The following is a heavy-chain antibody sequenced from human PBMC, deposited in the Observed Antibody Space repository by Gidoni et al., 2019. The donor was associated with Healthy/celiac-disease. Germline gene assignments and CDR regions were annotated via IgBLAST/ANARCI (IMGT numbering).Heavy chain of an antibody. V-gene: IGHV4-38-2*02. CDR2: IYHSGST. Sequence: QVQLQESGPGLVKPSETLSLTCTVSGYSISSGYYGGWIRQPPGKGLEWIGSIYHSGSTYYNPSLKSRVTISVDTSKNQFSLKLSSVTAADTSVYYCARSIAARPDYFDYWGQGTLVTVSS. CDR3: ARSIAARPDYFDY. CDR1: GYSISSGYY. D-gene: IGHD6-6*01. J-gene: IGHJ4*02.